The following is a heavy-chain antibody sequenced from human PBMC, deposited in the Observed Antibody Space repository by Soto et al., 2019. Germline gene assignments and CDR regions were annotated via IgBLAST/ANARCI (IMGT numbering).Heavy chain of an antibody. CDR3: ARDVYCTDGSCWRPFDC. V-gene: IGHV3-23*01. CDR1: GFTFHNYA. Sequence: EVQLLESGGNLVQPGGSLRLSCEASGFTFHNYAMNWVRQTPGKGLEWVSGISGDGGNIYDTHSVKGRFTISRDNSKNTLYLQMTSLRVEDTAVYYCARDVYCTDGSCWRPFDCWGPGTLVTVSS. D-gene: IGHD2-15*01. J-gene: IGHJ4*02. CDR2: ISGDGGNI.